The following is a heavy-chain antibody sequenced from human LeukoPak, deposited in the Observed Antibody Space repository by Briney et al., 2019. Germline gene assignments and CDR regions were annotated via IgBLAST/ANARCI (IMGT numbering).Heavy chain of an antibody. D-gene: IGHD3-22*01. J-gene: IGHJ3*02. Sequence: SETLSLTCTVSSASISTSRSFWGWVRQPPGKGLELLGTISYSGTTYYNPSLKSRVTISTDTSKNTFSLKLTSVTAADTAVYYCARGPYYAWDSDAFDIWGQGTMVTVSS. CDR1: SASISTSRSF. CDR3: ARGPYYAWDSDAFDI. CDR2: ISYSGTT. V-gene: IGHV4-39*07.